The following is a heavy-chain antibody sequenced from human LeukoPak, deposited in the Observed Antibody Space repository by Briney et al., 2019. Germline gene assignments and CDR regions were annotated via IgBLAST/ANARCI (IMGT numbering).Heavy chain of an antibody. D-gene: IGHD6-13*01. J-gene: IGHJ4*02. CDR3: ARMGIAAVGAYYFDY. Sequence: GGSLRLSCAASGXTFSDYYMSWIRQAPGKGLEWVSYISRNSYTNYADSVKGRFTISRDNAKNSLYLQMASLRAEDTAVYYCARMGIAAVGAYYFDYWGQGTLVAVSS. CDR2: ISRNSYT. CDR1: GXTFSDYY. V-gene: IGHV3-11*06.